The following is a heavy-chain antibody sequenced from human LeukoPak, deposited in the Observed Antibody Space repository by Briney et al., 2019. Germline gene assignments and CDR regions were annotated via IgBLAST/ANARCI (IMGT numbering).Heavy chain of an antibody. CDR3: AREGTGYSGSHRYFQH. CDR1: GYTFISYY. CDR2: ISPSGAST. J-gene: IGHJ1*01. D-gene: IGHD1-26*01. V-gene: IGHV1-46*01. Sequence: ASVKVSCKASGYTFISYYMYSGRHAPGQRVERMGIISPSGASTTYAPRFQGRVTMTRDTSTSTVYMELSSLRFEDTAVYYCAREGTGYSGSHRYFQHWGQGTLVTVSS.